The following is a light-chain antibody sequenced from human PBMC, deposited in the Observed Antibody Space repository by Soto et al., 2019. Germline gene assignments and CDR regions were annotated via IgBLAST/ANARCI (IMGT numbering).Light chain of an antibody. CDR2: GAS. CDR3: QQYMNWPPLT. Sequence: EIVMTQSPATLSVSPGERVTLSCRASESISRNFAWYQQKPGQAPRLLIYGASSRDTGVPARFSGGGSGTEFTLTISSLQSEDSAVYFCQQYMNWPPLTFGPGTKVDV. J-gene: IGKJ3*01. CDR1: ESISRN. V-gene: IGKV3-15*01.